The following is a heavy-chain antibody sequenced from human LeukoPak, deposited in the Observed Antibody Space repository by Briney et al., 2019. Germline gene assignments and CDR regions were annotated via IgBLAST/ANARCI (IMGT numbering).Heavy chain of an antibody. Sequence: SETLSLTCTVSGGSISSGGYYWSWIRLHPGKGLEWIGYIYYSGSTYYNPSLKSRVTISVNTAKNQFSLKLSSVTAADTAVYYCASVARGRYCSGGSCSNYWGQGTLVTVSS. J-gene: IGHJ4*02. CDR1: GGSISSGGYY. D-gene: IGHD2-15*01. V-gene: IGHV4-31*03. CDR2: IYYSGST. CDR3: ASVARGRYCSGGSCSNY.